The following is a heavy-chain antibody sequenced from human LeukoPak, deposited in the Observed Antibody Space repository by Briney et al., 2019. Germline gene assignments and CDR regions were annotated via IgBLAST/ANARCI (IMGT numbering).Heavy chain of an antibody. CDR1: GGSSSGYY. CDR2: INHSGST. D-gene: IGHD3-22*01. Sequence: SETLSLTCAVYGGSSSGYYWSWIRQPPGKGLEWIGEINHSGSTNYNPSLKSRVTISVDTSKNQSSLKLSSVTAADTAVYYCARGPYYDSSGYYQVGFDIWGQGTMVTVSS. CDR3: ARGPYYDSSGYYQVGFDI. V-gene: IGHV4-34*01. J-gene: IGHJ3*02.